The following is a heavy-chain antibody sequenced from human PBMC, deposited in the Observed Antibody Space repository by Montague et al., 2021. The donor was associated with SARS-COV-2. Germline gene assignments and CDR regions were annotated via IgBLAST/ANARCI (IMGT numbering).Heavy chain of an antibody. CDR1: GGSISSGGYY. D-gene: IGHD3-10*01. Sequence: TLSLTCTVSGGSISSGGYYWSWIRQHPGDGLGWIGFIYNGGSTHSSPSLKGRVTISLDTSENQFSLNLSSVTAADTAVYFCARGSGRLVRGDHLDFWGQGTLVTVSS. V-gene: IGHV4-31*03. CDR3: ARGSGRLVRGDHLDF. CDR2: IYNGGST. J-gene: IGHJ4*02.